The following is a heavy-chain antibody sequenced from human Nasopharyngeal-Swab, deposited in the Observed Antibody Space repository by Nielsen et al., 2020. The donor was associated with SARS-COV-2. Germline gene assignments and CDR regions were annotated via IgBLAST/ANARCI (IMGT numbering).Heavy chain of an antibody. CDR2: IYYSGST. D-gene: IGHD3-22*01. V-gene: IGHV4-30-4*02. Sequence: SETLSLTCTVSGGSISSGDYYWSWIRQPPGKGLEWIGYIYYSGSTYYNPSLKSRVTISVDTSKNQFSLKLSSVTAADTAVYYCARDLIHYYDSSGYYNWFDPWGQGTLVTVSS. CDR1: GGSISSGDYY. CDR3: ARDLIHYYDSSGYYNWFDP. J-gene: IGHJ5*02.